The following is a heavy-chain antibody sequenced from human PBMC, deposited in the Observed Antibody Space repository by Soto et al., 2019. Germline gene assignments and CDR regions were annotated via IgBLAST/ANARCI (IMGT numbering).Heavy chain of an antibody. J-gene: IGHJ4*02. CDR3: ARGRVNQLTYSSSSAVDY. CDR1: GFTFSSYG. V-gene: IGHV3-33*01. Sequence: QVQLVESGGGVVQPGRSLRLSCAASGFTFSSYGMHWVRQAPGKGLEWVAVIWYDGSNKYYADSVKGRFTISRDNSKNTLYLQMNSLRAEDTAVYYCARGRVNQLTYSSSSAVDYWGQGTLVTVSS. D-gene: IGHD6-6*01. CDR2: IWYDGSNK.